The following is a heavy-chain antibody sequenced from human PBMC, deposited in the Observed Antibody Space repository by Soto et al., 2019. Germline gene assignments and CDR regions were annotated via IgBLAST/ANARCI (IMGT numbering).Heavy chain of an antibody. D-gene: IGHD3-22*01. CDR3: ARSEGDYYDSSGYYYGAVDY. Sequence: QVQLVQSGAEVKKPGSSVKVSCKASGGTFSSYAISWVRQAPGQGLEWMGGIIPIFGTANYAQKFQGRVTITADESTSTAYMELGSLRSEDTAVYYCARSEGDYYDSSGYYYGAVDYWGQGTLVTVSS. J-gene: IGHJ4*02. CDR2: IIPIFGTA. V-gene: IGHV1-69*12. CDR1: GGTFSSYA.